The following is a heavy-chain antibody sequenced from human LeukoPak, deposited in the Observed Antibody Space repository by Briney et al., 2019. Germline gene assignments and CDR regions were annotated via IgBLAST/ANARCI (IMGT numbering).Heavy chain of an antibody. J-gene: IGHJ4*02. D-gene: IGHD3-10*01. V-gene: IGHV4-59*01. CDR3: ARDSASRGLDY. CDR2: IYYSGST. Sequence: SETLSLTYTVSGGSISSYYWSWIRQPPGKGLEWVGYIYYSGSTNYSPSLKSRVTISVDTSKNQFSLKLSSVTAADTAVYYCARDSASRGLDYWGQGTLVSVSS. CDR1: GGSISSYY.